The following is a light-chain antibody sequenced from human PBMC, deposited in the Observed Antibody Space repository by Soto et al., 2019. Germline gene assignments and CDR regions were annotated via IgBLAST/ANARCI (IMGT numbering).Light chain of an antibody. Sequence: DIQVTQSPSSLSASVGDRVSITCRASQSIGTYLNWYHQKPGKAPQLLIYGASTLQSGVPSRFSGSGSGTHFTLTINSLQPEDFGTYSCQQSYNTPTFGQGTKVDIK. CDR1: QSIGTY. J-gene: IGKJ1*01. CDR2: GAS. CDR3: QQSYNTPT. V-gene: IGKV1-39*01.